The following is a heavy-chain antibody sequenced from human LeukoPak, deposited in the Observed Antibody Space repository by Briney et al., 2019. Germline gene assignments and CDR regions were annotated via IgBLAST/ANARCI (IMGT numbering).Heavy chain of an antibody. V-gene: IGHV3-30*04. Sequence: GGSLRLSCAASGFTFSSYAMHWVRQPPGKGRGGVAVISYDGSNKYYADSVKGRFTISRDNSKNTLYLQMNSLRAEDTAVYYCAREGYCSSTSCRHNWFDPWGQGTLVTVSS. CDR2: ISYDGSNK. CDR3: AREGYCSSTSCRHNWFDP. CDR1: GFTFSSYA. J-gene: IGHJ5*02. D-gene: IGHD2-2*01.